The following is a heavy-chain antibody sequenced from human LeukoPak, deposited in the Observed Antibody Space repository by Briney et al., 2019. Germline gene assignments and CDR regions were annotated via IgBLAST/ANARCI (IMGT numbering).Heavy chain of an antibody. D-gene: IGHD5-24*01. J-gene: IGHJ4*02. CDR3: AREHQMALDY. CDR1: GGSISSYY. CDR2: IYYSGST. Sequence: PSETLSLTCTVSGGSISSYYWSWIRQPPGKGLEWIGYIYYSGSTNYNPSLKSRVTISVDTSKNQFSLKLSSVTVADTAVYYCAREHQMALDYWGQGTLVTVSS. V-gene: IGHV4-59*01.